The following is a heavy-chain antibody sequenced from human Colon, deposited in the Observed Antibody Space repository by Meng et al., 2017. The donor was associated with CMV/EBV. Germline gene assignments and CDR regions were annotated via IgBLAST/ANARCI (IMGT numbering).Heavy chain of an antibody. CDR2: INHSGST. J-gene: IGHJ5*02. V-gene: IGHV4-34*01. D-gene: IGHD4-11*01. CDR1: GGSFSGYY. Sequence: SETLSLTCAVYGGSFSGYYWSWIRQPPGKGLEWIGEINHSGSTNYNPSLKSRVTISVGTSKNQFSLKLSSVTAADTAVYYCARTRLQHNWFDPWGQGTLVTVSS. CDR3: ARTRLQHNWFDP.